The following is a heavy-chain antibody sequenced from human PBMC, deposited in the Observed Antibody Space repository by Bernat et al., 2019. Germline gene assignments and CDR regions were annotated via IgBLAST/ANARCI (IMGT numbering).Heavy chain of an antibody. CDR2: IKQDGSEK. J-gene: IGHJ3*02. CDR3: ARVETLFGVVIMGAFDI. CDR1: GFTFSSYW. D-gene: IGHD3-3*01. Sequence: VQLVESGGGLVKPGGSLRLSCAASGFTFSSYWMSWVRQAPGKGLEWVANIKQDGSEKYYVDSVKGRFTISRDNAKNSLYLQMNSLRAEDTAVYYCARVETLFGVVIMGAFDIWGQGTMVTVSS. V-gene: IGHV3-7*03.